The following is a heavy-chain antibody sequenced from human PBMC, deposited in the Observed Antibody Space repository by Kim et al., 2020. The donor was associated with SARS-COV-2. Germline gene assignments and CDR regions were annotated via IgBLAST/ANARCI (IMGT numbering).Heavy chain of an antibody. CDR3: TRVPGTALAFWYAYDI. CDR2: IRSKANSYAT. CDR1: GFSFSDSA. D-gene: IGHD3-3*02. V-gene: IGHV3-73*01. Sequence: GGSLRLSCAASGFSFSDSALHWVRQASGKGLEWVGRIRSKANSYATTYAASVKGRFTISRDDSKNAAYLQMNSLKTEDTAVYYCTRVPGTALAFWYAYDIWGQGTMGTVSS. J-gene: IGHJ3*02.